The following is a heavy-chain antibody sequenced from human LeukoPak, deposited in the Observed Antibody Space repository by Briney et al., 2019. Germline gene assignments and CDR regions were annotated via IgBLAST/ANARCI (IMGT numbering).Heavy chain of an antibody. V-gene: IGHV4-4*09. Sequence: SETLSLTCTVSGVSICSYYWSWMPQPPGKGLEWSGYIYTSGSTNYNPSLKSRVTISVDTSKNQFSLKPSSVTAADTAVYYCARHSQYYDYVWGSYRYTYYFDYWGQGTLVTVSS. J-gene: IGHJ4*02. CDR1: GVSICSYY. D-gene: IGHD3-16*02. CDR3: ARHSQYYDYVWGSYRYTYYFDY. CDR2: IYTSGST.